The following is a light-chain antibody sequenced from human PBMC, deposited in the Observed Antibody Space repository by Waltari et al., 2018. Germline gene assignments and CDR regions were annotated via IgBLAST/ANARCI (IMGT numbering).Light chain of an antibody. CDR3: HQSYSTPPWT. J-gene: IGKJ1*01. Sequence: DIHMTQSPSSLSASVGDRVTITCRASQSISSYLNWYQQKPGKAPKLLIYAASSLKSGVPSRFSGSGSGTDFTLTISSVQPEDFATYYCHQSYSTPPWTFGQGTKVEVK. V-gene: IGKV1-39*01. CDR2: AAS. CDR1: QSISSY.